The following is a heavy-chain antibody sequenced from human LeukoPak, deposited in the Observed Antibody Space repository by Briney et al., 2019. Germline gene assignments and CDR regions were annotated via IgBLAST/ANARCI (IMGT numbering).Heavy chain of an antibody. CDR2: ISSSSSYI. Sequence: GGSLRLSCAASGFTFSSYSMNWVRQAPGKGLEWVSSISSSSSYIYYADSVKGRFTISRDNAKNSLYLQMNSLRAEDTAVYYCPRVKYSSTMAIAFDIWGQGTMVTVSS. CDR3: PRVKYSSTMAIAFDI. CDR1: GFTFSSYS. D-gene: IGHD2-2*01. J-gene: IGHJ3*02. V-gene: IGHV3-21*01.